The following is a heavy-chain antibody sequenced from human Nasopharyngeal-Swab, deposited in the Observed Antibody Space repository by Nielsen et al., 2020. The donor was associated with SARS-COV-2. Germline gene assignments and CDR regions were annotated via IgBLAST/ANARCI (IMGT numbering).Heavy chain of an antibody. Sequence: ASVKVSCKASGYTFIDYYIYWVRQAPGQGLEWMGWINPNTGGTNYAQKFQGRVTMTRDTPISTAHMELSRLRSDDTAVYYCAMIPAAIIQLYKRGYYFDYWGQGTLVTVSS. CDR1: GYTFIDYY. J-gene: IGHJ4*02. CDR2: INPNTGGT. CDR3: AMIPAAIIQLYKRGYYFDY. D-gene: IGHD2-2*02. V-gene: IGHV1-2*02.